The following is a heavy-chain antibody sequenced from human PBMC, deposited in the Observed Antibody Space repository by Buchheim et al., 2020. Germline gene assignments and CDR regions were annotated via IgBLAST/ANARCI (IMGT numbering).Heavy chain of an antibody. J-gene: IGHJ2*01. CDR1: RFTFSNYW. D-gene: IGHD6-6*01. CDR3: ARWSIAAPCYFDL. CDR2: IKQDGSEQ. Sequence: EVQLVESGGGLVQPGGSLRLSCAASRFTFSNYWMSWVRHLPGKGLEWVANIKQDGSEQSHVDSVKGRFTISRDNSKNSLYLQMNSLRAEDTAVYYCARWSIAAPCYFDLWGRGTL. V-gene: IGHV3-7*01.